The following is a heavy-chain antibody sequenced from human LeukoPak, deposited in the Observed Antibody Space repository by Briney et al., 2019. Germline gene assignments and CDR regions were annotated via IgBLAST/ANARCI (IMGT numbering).Heavy chain of an antibody. J-gene: IGHJ4*02. CDR1: GFTFSNYG. V-gene: IGHV3-30*03. D-gene: IGHD4-23*01. CDR2: ISYDGRNE. Sequence: QPGGSLRLSCAASGFTFSNYGMHWVRQAPGKGLEWVAVISYDGRNEWYADSVKGRFTISRDTSKNTLYLQMNNLRTEDTAIYHCAREGNEGGYGGHSGSFDYWGQGSLVTVSS. CDR3: AREGNEGGYGGHSGSFDY.